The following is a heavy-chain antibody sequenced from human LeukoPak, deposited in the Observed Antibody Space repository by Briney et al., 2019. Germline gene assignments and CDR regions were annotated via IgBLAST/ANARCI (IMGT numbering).Heavy chain of an antibody. CDR3: ARSAIQLWFLDY. D-gene: IGHD5-18*01. V-gene: IGHV1-46*03. CDR1: GYTFTSYY. CDR2: INPSGGST. Sequence: GASVKVSCKASGYTFTSYYMHWVRQAPGQGLEWMGIINPSGGSTSYAQKFQGRVTMTRDTSTSTVYMELSSLRSEDTAEYYCARSAIQLWFLDYWGQGTLVTVSS. J-gene: IGHJ4*02.